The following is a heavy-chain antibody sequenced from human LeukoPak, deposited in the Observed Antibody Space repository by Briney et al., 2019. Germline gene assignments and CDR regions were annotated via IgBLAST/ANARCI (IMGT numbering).Heavy chain of an antibody. CDR1: GGSLSSHY. V-gene: IGHV4-59*11. CDR2: IYYSGSS. D-gene: IGHD5-18*01. J-gene: IGHJ4*02. CDR3: ARVGIELWTYFDY. Sequence: SETLSLTCTVSGGSLSSHYWSWIRQPPGKGLEWIGYIYYSGSSNYNPSLKSRVTISIDTSKNQFSLKLSSVTAADTAVYYCARVGIELWTYFDYWVQGSLVSVSS.